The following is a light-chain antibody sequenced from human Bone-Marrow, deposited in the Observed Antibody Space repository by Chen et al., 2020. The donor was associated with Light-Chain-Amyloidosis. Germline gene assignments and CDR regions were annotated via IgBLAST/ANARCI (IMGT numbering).Light chain of an antibody. CDR3: QSYDNSLNTAHVV. CDR1: SSNIGAGYD. V-gene: IGLV1-40*01. Sequence: QSVLTQPPSVSGAPGQTFIIYCSGTSSNIGAGYDVQWYQQFTGAAPQLLIYDKTKRPSAVPDRFSCSTSGTSASLASAGLQAEDEADYYCQSYDNSLNTAHVVFGGGTKVTVL. J-gene: IGLJ2*01. CDR2: DKT.